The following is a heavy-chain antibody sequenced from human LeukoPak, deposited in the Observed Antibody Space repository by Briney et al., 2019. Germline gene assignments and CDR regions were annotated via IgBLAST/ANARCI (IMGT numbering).Heavy chain of an antibody. CDR3: ARDLSRADSSGGK. V-gene: IGHV4-34*01. CDR1: GGSFSGYY. Sequence: SETLSLTCAVYGGSFSGYYWSWIRQPPGKGLEWIGEINHSGSTNYNPSLKSRVTISVDTFKNQFSLKLSSVTAADTAVYYCARDLSRADSSGGKWGQGTLVTVSS. CDR2: INHSGST. D-gene: IGHD6-19*01. J-gene: IGHJ4*02.